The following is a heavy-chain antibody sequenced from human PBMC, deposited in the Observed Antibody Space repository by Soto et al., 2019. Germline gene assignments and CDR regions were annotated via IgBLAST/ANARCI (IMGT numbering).Heavy chain of an antibody. Sequence: VKVPCNPSGYTFSCFYMHWVRQAPGQGLEWMGWINPHSGGTKAAEKFQGRVTMTRDTSISTAYMELSRLTSDDTAVYYCASAAVTGTAGLDFWGQGTQVTDSS. CDR3: ASAAVTGTAGLDF. D-gene: IGHD6-19*01. CDR1: GYTFSCFY. CDR2: INPHSGGT. V-gene: IGHV1-2*02. J-gene: IGHJ4*02.